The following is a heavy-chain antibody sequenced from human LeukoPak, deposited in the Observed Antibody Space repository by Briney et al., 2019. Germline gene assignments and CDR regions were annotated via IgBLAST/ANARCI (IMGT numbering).Heavy chain of an antibody. Sequence: SETLSLTCTVSGGSISGYYWSWIRQPPGKGLEWIGYIYYSGSTNYNPSLKSRVTISVDTSKNQFSLKLSSVTAADTAVYYCARLPSGSHWRGLWGQGTLVTVSS. CDR1: GGSISGYY. CDR2: IYYSGST. D-gene: IGHD1-26*01. CDR3: ARLPSGSHWRGL. V-gene: IGHV4-59*08. J-gene: IGHJ4*02.